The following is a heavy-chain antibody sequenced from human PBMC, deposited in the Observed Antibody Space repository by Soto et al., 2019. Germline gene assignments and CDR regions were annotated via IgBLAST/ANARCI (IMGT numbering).Heavy chain of an antibody. CDR3: AKETASDWYVWFDP. V-gene: IGHV3-23*01. CDR2: ISGSGRTR. Sequence: GGSLRLSCAASGFTFSSYAMSWVRQAPGKGLQWVSAISGSGRTRHYADSVKGRFTISRDNSKNTLYLQMNSLRVDDTAVYYCAKETASDWYVWFDPWGQGTLVTV. D-gene: IGHD6-19*01. J-gene: IGHJ5*02. CDR1: GFTFSSYA.